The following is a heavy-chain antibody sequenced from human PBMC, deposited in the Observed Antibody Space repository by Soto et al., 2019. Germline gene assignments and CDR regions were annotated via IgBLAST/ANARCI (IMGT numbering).Heavy chain of an antibody. CDR3: ARSHDYSAYVCDC. CDR2: ISYSGTN. V-gene: IGHV4-30-4*01. CDR1: GDSISSDDYY. J-gene: IGHJ4*02. Sequence: QVQLQESGPGVVKPSQTLSLTCTVSGDSISSDDYYWSWLRQPPGKGLEWIGYISYSGTNSYNPSIKSRVLCSVAPSKRQFSLKLTSGTAADAAVYVFARSHDYSAYVCDCWGQGNRVTVSS. D-gene: IGHD4-17*01.